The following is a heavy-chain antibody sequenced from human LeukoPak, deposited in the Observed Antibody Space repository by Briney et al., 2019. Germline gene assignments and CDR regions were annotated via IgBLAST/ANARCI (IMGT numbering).Heavy chain of an antibody. J-gene: IGHJ4*02. CDR1: GGSISSGGYY. CDR2: IYYSGST. V-gene: IGHV4-31*03. D-gene: IGHD6-19*01. CDR3: ARPSVAGHYGRFGY. Sequence: PSETLSLTCTVSGGSISSGGYYWSWIRQHPGKGLEWIGYIYYSGSTYYNPSLKSRVTISVDTSKNQFSLKLSSVTAADTALYYCARPSVAGHYGRFGYWGQGTLVTVSS.